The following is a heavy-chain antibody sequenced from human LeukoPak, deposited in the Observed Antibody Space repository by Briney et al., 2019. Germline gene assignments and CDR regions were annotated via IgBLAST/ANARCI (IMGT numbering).Heavy chain of an antibody. V-gene: IGHV4-31*03. Sequence: PSETLSLTCTVSGGSIINSYYHWGWIRQSPGKGLEWIGYIYYSGSTYYNPSLKSRVTISVDTSKNQFSLKLSSVTAADTAVYYCARASGYYYYYYGMDVWGQGTTVTVSS. J-gene: IGHJ6*02. CDR1: GGSIINSYYH. CDR3: ARASGYYYYYYGMDV. D-gene: IGHD3-22*01. CDR2: IYYSGST.